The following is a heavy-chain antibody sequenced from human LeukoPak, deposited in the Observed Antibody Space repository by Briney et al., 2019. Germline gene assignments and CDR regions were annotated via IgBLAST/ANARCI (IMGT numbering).Heavy chain of an antibody. D-gene: IGHD6-13*01. CDR2: INHSGST. CDR3: ARGPTIAAAGILRRGVRPKSHAEYYYYGMDV. CDR1: GGSFSGYY. Sequence: SETLSLTCAVYGGSFSGYYWSWIRQPPGKGLEWIGEINHSGSTNYNPSLKSRVTISVDTSKNQFSLKLSSVTAADTAVYYCARGPTIAAAGILRRGVRPKSHAEYYYYGMDVWGQGTTVTVSS. V-gene: IGHV4-34*01. J-gene: IGHJ6*02.